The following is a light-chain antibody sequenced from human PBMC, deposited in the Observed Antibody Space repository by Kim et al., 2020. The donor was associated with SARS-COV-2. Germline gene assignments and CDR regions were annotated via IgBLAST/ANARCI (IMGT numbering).Light chain of an antibody. CDR3: QAWDSSTAWV. CDR1: NLGVKY. J-gene: IGLJ3*02. V-gene: IGLV3-1*01. CDR2: KDS. Sequence: PGQTASITCSGDNLGVKYACWYQQKPGQPLVLFIYKDSKRPSGIPERFSGSNSGNTATLTISGTQAMDEADYYCQAWDSSTAWVFGGGTQLTVL.